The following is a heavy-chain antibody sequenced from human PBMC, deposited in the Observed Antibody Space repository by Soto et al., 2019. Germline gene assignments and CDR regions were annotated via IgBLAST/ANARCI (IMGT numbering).Heavy chain of an antibody. CDR1: GFTFKNYD. J-gene: IGHJ4*02. Sequence: EVQLLESGGGLVQPGGSLRLSCVASGFTFKNYDMRWVRQAPGKGLEWVSGISGSGAITYYADSVRGRFTISRDKSKNTLYLELNSLGAEATAIYYCAKDRQFRSYYESAGHYNNWGQGTLITVSS. D-gene: IGHD3-9*01. V-gene: IGHV3-23*01. CDR2: ISGSGAIT. CDR3: AKDRQFRSYYESAGHYNN.